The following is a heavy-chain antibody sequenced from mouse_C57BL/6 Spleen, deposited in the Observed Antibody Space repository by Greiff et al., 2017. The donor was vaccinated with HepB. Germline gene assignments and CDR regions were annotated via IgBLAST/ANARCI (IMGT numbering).Heavy chain of an antibody. CDR1: GYTFTSYW. V-gene: IGHV1-55*01. Sequence: QVHVKQPGAELVKPGASVKMSCKASGYTFTSYWITWVKQRPGQGLEWIGDIYPGSGSTNYNEKFKSKATLTVDTSSSTAYMQLSSLTSEDSAVYYCARFITTVVAHWYFDVWGTGTTVTVSS. J-gene: IGHJ1*03. D-gene: IGHD1-1*01. CDR2: IYPGSGST. CDR3: ARFITTVVAHWYFDV.